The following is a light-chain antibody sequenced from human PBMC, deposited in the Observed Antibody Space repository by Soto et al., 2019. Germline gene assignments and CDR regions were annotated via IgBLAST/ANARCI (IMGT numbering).Light chain of an antibody. CDR2: DVD. Sequence: QSALTQPASVSASPGQSITISCTGTSSDVGGTNHVSWYQQHPGRAPKLMIYDVDNRPSGVSHRFSGSKSGNTASLTISGLLAEDEADYYCSSFTSSNTYLFGTGTKLTVL. V-gene: IGLV2-14*03. CDR1: SSDVGGTNH. J-gene: IGLJ1*01. CDR3: SSFTSSNTYL.